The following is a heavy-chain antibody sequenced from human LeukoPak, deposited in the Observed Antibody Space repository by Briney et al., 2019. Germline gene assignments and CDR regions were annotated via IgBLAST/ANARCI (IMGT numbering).Heavy chain of an antibody. D-gene: IGHD3-3*01. J-gene: IGHJ5*02. V-gene: IGHV3-23*01. CDR1: GFXFSNYA. Sequence: GGSLRLSCAASGFXFSNYAMSWVRQAPGKGLEWVSGISGRGGGTNYADSVKGRFTVSRDNSMNTLYLQMNSLRAEDTAVYYCAKGSIFGVPNNWFDPWGQGTLVTVSS. CDR3: AKGSIFGVPNNWFDP. CDR2: ISGRGGGT.